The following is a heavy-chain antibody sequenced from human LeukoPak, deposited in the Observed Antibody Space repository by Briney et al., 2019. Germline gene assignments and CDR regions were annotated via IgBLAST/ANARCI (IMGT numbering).Heavy chain of an antibody. J-gene: IGHJ4*02. V-gene: IGHV3-48*02. CDR1: GFTFSAYH. CDR2: INSDSGTL. CDR3: ARRDPFDY. Sequence: SLRLSCASSGFTFSAYHMNWVRQAPGKGLEWISFINSDSGTLYYADSVKGRFTISRDNAANSLYLQMNNLRDEDTAVYYCARRDPFDYWGQGTMVTVSS.